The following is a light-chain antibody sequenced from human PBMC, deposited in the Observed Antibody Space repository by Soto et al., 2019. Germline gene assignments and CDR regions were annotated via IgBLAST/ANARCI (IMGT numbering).Light chain of an antibody. J-gene: IGKJ4*01. V-gene: IGKV3-15*01. Sequence: EIVMTQSPATLSVSPGERATLSCRASQSVAHDLAWYQQKPGQAPRLLIYGASTRATGIPARFSGGGSGTEFTLTISSLQSEDFAVYYCHQYNNWPPLTFGGGTKVEIK. CDR2: GAS. CDR3: HQYNNWPPLT. CDR1: QSVAHD.